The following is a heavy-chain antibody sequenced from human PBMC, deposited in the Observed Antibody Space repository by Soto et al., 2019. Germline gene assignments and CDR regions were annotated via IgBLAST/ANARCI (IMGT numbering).Heavy chain of an antibody. CDR2: ISSSGSTT. CDR3: ARPSKMYTSSSCGMDV. Sequence: VQLVESGGGLVKPGGSLRLSCAASGFTFSSYSMNWVRQAPGKGLQWVSYISSSGSTTYYADSVRGRFTISRDNAKNSLYLQMNSLRDEDTAVYYCARPSKMYTSSSCGMDVWGQGTTVTVSS. J-gene: IGHJ6*02. V-gene: IGHV3-48*02. D-gene: IGHD6-6*01. CDR1: GFTFSSYS.